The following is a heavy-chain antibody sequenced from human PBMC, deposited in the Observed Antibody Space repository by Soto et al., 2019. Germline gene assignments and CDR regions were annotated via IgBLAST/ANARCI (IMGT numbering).Heavy chain of an antibody. D-gene: IGHD1-26*01. J-gene: IGHJ3*02. Sequence: QVQLVQSGAEVKKPGSSVKVSCKASGGTLSNYAISWVRRAPGQGLEWMGGIIPILGSANYAQKFQDRVTITADESTSTTYMELSSLRSGDAAVYYCACRERVDAFDNWGQGTMVTVSS. V-gene: IGHV1-69*01. CDR1: GGTLSNYA. CDR3: ACRERVDAFDN. CDR2: IIPILGSA.